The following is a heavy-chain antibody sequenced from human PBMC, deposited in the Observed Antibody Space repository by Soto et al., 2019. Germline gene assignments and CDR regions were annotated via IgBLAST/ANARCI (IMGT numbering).Heavy chain of an antibody. CDR3: ARGISKYSSWYEPHTWFDA. CDR1: GGPINSPDYY. V-gene: IGHV4-30-4*01. CDR2: LYSNGGT. Sequence: QVQLQESGPGLVKPSQTLSLTCNVSGGPINSPDYYWSWLRQSPGKGLEWIGYLYSNGGTQYNPSLRTPVSMSLDTSKNHFSLKMRSVTAADTAVYYCARGISKYSSWYEPHTWFDAWGQGALGTVSS. J-gene: IGHJ5*02. D-gene: IGHD6-13*01.